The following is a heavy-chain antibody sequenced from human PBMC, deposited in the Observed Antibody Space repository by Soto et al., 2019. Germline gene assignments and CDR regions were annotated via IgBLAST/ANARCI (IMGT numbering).Heavy chain of an antibody. CDR1: GYTFTSYD. V-gene: IGHV1-8*01. J-gene: IGHJ4*02. CDR3: ARVLEGGRDGYNPEDY. CDR2: MNPNSGNT. Sequence: QVQLVQSGAEVKKPGASVKVSCKASGYTFTSYDINWVRQATGQGLEWMGWMNPNSGNTGYAQKFQGRVTMTRNTSISTAYRELSSLRSEDTAVYYCARVLEGGRDGYNPEDYWGQGTLVTVSS. D-gene: IGHD5-12*01.